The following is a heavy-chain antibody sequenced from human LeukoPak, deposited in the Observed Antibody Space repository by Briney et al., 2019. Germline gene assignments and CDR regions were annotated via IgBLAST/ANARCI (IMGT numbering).Heavy chain of an antibody. D-gene: IGHD3-10*01. CDR1: GGSFSGYY. J-gene: IGHJ6*03. CDR3: AREEDGSGAPGMGSYYYYYMDV. V-gene: IGHV4-34*01. CDR2: INHSGST. Sequence: SETLSLTCAVYGGSFSGYYWSWIRQPPGKGLEWIGEINHSGSTNYNPSLKSRVTMSVDTSKNQFSLKLSSVTAADTAVYYCAREEDGSGAPGMGSYYYYYMDVWGKGTTVTISS.